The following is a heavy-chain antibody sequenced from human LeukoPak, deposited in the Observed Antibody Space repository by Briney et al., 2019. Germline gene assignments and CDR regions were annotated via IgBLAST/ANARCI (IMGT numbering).Heavy chain of an antibody. CDR1: GGSISSSSYY. V-gene: IGHV4-39*07. Sequence: TSETPSLTCTVSGGSISSSSYYWGWIRQPPGKGLEWIGSIYYSGSTYYNPSLKSRVTISLDTSKNQFSLKLSSVTAADTAVYYCARGGDDGNQSKYRDRFSDYWGQGTLVTVSS. CDR3: ARGGDDGNQSKYRDRFSDY. J-gene: IGHJ4*02. CDR2: IYYSGST. D-gene: IGHD4-23*01.